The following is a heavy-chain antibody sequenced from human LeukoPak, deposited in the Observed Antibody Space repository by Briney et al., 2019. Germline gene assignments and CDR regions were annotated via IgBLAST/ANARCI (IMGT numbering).Heavy chain of an antibody. D-gene: IGHD2-2*01. J-gene: IGHJ5*02. CDR1: GYSFTNYW. CDR2: IYPGDSDT. CDR3: ARQGYCSSTSCPPTGWFDP. Sequence: GESLKISCKGSGYSFTNYWIGWVRQMPGKGLEWMGIIYPGDSDTRYSPSFQGQVTISADKSISTAYLQWSSLKASDTAMYYCARQGYCSSTSCPPTGWFDPWGQGTLVTVSS. V-gene: IGHV5-51*01.